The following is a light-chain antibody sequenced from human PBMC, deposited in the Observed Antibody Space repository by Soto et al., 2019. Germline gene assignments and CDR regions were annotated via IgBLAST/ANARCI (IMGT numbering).Light chain of an antibody. CDR1: QRIATW. CDR3: LQLDSYPYT. Sequence: DIPLTQSPSTLSASVGDRVTITCRASQRIATWLAWYQHQPGSAPKLLIYGASTLQSGVPSRFSGSGSGAEFTLTIDNLQPEDFATYYCLQLDSYPYTFGQGTKLEIK. J-gene: IGKJ2*01. V-gene: IGKV1-9*01. CDR2: GAS.